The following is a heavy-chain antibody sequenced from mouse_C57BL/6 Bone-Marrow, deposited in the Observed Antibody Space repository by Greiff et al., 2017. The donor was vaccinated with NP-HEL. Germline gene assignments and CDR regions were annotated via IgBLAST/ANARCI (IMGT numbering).Heavy chain of an antibody. V-gene: IGHV10-3*01. CDR3: VREGIYYGIQYYFDY. J-gene: IGHJ2*01. D-gene: IGHD2-1*01. CDR1: GFTFNTYA. CDR2: IRSKSSNYAT. Sequence: DVKLVESGGGLVQPKGSLKLSCAASGFTFNTYAMHWVRQAPGKGLEWVARIRSKSSNYATYYADSVKDRFTISRDDSQSMLYLQMNNLKTEDTAMYYCVREGIYYGIQYYFDYWGQGTTLTVSS.